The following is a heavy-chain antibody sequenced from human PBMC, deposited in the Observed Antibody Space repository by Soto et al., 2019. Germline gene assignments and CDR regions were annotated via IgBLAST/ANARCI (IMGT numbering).Heavy chain of an antibody. D-gene: IGHD6-13*01. Sequence: SETLSLTCTVSGGSISSYYWSWIRQPPGKGLEWIGYIYYSGSTNYNPSLKSRVTISVETSKNQFSLKLSSVTAADTAVYYCARHPRIAAAVYYFDYWGQGTLVTVSS. CDR2: IYYSGST. V-gene: IGHV4-59*08. J-gene: IGHJ4*02. CDR1: GGSISSYY. CDR3: ARHPRIAAAVYYFDY.